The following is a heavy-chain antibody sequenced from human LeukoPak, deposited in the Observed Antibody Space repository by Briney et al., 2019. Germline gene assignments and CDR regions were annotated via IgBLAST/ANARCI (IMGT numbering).Heavy chain of an antibody. CDR2: IKEDGSEI. V-gene: IGHV3-7*01. Sequence: WIRQPPGKGLEWVANIKEDGSEIYYVDSVKGRFTISRDNAKNSLYLQMSSLRAEDTAVYYCARGQTWGQGTLVIVSS. CDR3: ARGQT. J-gene: IGHJ4*02.